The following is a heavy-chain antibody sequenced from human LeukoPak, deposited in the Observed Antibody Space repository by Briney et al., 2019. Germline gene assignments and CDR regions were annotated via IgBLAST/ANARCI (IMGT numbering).Heavy chain of an antibody. J-gene: IGHJ4*02. D-gene: IGHD6-6*01. CDR1: GGSISSYY. CDR2: IYYSGST. Sequence: SETLSLTCTVSGGSISSYYWSWIRQPPGKGLEWIGYIYYSGSTNYNPSLKSRVTISVDTSKNQFSLNLSSVTAADTAVYYCARDSRWDCSSFDYWGQGTLVTVPS. CDR3: ARDSRWDCSSFDY. V-gene: IGHV4-59*01.